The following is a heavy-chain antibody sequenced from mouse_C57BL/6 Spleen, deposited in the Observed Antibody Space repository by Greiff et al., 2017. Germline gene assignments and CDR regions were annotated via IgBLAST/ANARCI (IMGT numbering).Heavy chain of an antibody. CDR1: GYTFTDYE. V-gene: IGHV1-15*01. CDR2: IDPETGGT. Sequence: VQLQQSGAELVRPGASVTLSCKASGYTFTDYEMHWVKQTPVHGLEWIGAIDPETGGTAYNQKFKGKAILTADRSSSTAYMELRSLTSEDSAVYYYSGYDYGVGAWFAYWGQGTLVTVSA. D-gene: IGHD2-4*01. J-gene: IGHJ3*01. CDR3: SGYDYGVGAWFAY.